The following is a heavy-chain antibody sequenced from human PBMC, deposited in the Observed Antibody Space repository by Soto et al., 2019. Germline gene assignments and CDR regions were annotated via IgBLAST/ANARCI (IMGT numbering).Heavy chain of an antibody. CDR3: AKVRFRAAAASYGMDV. J-gene: IGHJ6*02. Sequence: GGSLRLSCAASGFTFSSYAMSWVRQAPGKGLEWVSAISGSGGSTYYADSVKGRFTISRDNSKNTLYLQMNSLRAEDTAVYYCAKVRFRAAAASYGMDVWGQGTTVTVSS. V-gene: IGHV3-23*01. CDR2: ISGSGGST. D-gene: IGHD6-13*01. CDR1: GFTFSSYA.